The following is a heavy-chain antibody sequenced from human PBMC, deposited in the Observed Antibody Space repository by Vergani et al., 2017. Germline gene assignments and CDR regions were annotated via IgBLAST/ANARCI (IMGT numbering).Heavy chain of an antibody. V-gene: IGHV3-23*01. J-gene: IGHJ5*02. CDR2: ISGSGGST. D-gene: IGHD3-3*01. CDR3: AKTGARFLEWLLYVDG. CDR1: GYTFGHFD. Sequence: EQLLQSGGGVVQPGGSLRLSCIGSGYTFGHFDMHWVRQAPGKGLEWVSAISGSGGSTYYADSVKGRFTISRDNSKNTLYLQMNSLRAEDTAVYYCAKTGARFLEWLLYVDGWGQGTLVTVSS.